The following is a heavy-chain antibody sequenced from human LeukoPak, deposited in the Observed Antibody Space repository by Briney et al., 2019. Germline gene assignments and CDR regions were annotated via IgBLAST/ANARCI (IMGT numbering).Heavy chain of an antibody. CDR2: INPNSGGT. CDR1: GYTFTGYN. D-gene: IGHD2-15*01. V-gene: IGHV1-2*02. J-gene: IGHJ5*02. CDR3: ARDVYSEVADWFDP. Sequence: ASVKVSCKASGYTFTGYNMHWVRQAPGQGLEWMGWINPNSGGTNYAQKFQGRVAMTRDTSISTAYMELSRLRSDDTAVYYCARDVYSEVADWFDPWGQGTLVTVSS.